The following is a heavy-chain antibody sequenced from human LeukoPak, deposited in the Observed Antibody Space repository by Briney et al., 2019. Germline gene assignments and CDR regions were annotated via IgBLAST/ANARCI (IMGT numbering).Heavy chain of an antibody. CDR3: AREGRQQLPTRFDY. CDR1: GGSISSSSYY. D-gene: IGHD6-13*01. V-gene: IGHV4-39*07. CDR2: IYYSGST. J-gene: IGHJ4*02. Sequence: SETLSLTCTVSGGSISSSSYYWGWIRQPPGKGLEWIGSIYYSGSTYYNPSLKSRVTISVDTSKNQFSLKLSSVTAADTAVYYCAREGRQQLPTRFDYWGQGTLVTVSS.